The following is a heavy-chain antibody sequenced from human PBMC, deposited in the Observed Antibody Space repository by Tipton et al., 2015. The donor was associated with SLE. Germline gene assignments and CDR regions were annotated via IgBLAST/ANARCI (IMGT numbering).Heavy chain of an antibody. CDR3: AREASVATIGYYFDY. V-gene: IGHV4-59*01. D-gene: IGHD5-12*01. J-gene: IGHJ4*02. CDR1: GGSISSYY. Sequence: LRLSCTVSGGSISSYYWSWIRQPPGKGLEWIGYIYYSGSTNYNPSLKSRVTISVDTSKNQFSLKLSSVTAADTAVYYCAREASVATIGYYFDYWGQGTLVTVSS. CDR2: IYYSGST.